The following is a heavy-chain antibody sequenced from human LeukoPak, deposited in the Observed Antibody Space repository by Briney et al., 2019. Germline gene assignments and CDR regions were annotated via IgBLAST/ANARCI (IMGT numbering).Heavy chain of an antibody. J-gene: IGHJ4*02. V-gene: IGHV4-39*07. CDR3: ARVGWQRSYYFDY. Sequence: SETLSLTCTVSGGSISSSSYYWGWIRQPPGKGLEWIGSIFYSGSTYYNPSLKSRVTISVDTSMNQFSLKLNSVTAADTALYYCARVGWQRSYYFDYWGQGTLVTVSS. CDR1: GGSISSSSYY. D-gene: IGHD5-12*01. CDR2: IFYSGST.